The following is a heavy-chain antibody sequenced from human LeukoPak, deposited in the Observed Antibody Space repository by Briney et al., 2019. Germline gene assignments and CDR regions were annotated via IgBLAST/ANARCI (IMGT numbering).Heavy chain of an antibody. CDR1: GFTFSNYW. V-gene: IGHV3-74*01. J-gene: IGHJ4*02. CDR3: AKDKYGSGSYYIGLIDY. Sequence: GGSLRLSCAASGFTFSNYWMHWVRQVPGKGLVWVSRINDDGSATFYADSVKGRFTISRDNAKNTLYLQMNSLRAEDTAVYYCAKDKYGSGSYYIGLIDYWGQGTLVTVSS. CDR2: INDDGSAT. D-gene: IGHD3-10*01.